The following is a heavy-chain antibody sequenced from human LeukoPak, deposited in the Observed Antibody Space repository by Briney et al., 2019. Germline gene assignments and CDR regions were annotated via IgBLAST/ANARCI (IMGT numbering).Heavy chain of an antibody. CDR2: IKEDGSEK. V-gene: IGHV3-7*01. CDR3: ARDQVSSSSPGFEYYYYGMDV. J-gene: IGHJ6*02. D-gene: IGHD6-13*01. CDR1: GFTFSSYW. Sequence: GGSLRLSCAGSGFTFSSYWMSWVRQAPGKGLEWVANIKEDGSEKYYVDSVKGRFTISRDNAKNTLYLQMNSLRAEDTAVYYCARDQVSSSSPGFEYYYYGMDVWGQGTTVTVSS.